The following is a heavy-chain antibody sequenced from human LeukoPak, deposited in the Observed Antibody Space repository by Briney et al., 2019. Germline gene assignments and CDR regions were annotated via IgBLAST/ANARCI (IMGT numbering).Heavy chain of an antibody. CDR1: GFTFTDYY. CDR3: ARRLTSSSWYGIHY. D-gene: IGHD6-13*01. V-gene: IGHV3-11*01. Sequence: GGSLRLSCAASGFTFTDYYISWIRQAPGKGLEWLSYISSSGSTIFYADSVKGRFTISRDNAKNSLYLQMDSLIAEDTAVYYCARRLTSSSWYGIHYWGQGTLVTVSP. CDR2: ISSSGSTI. J-gene: IGHJ4*02.